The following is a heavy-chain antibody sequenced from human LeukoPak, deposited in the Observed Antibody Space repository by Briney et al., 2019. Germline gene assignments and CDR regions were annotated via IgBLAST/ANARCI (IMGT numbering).Heavy chain of an antibody. J-gene: IGHJ6*03. V-gene: IGHV1-18*01. CDR3: ARVGVRSSGWYSYYYYYMDV. Sequence: GASVKVSCKASGYTFTSYGISWVRQAPGQGLEWMGWISAYNGNTNYAQKLQGRVTMTTDTSTSAAYMELRSLRSDDTAVYYCARVGVRSSGWYSYYYYYMDVWGKGTTVTISS. CDR1: GYTFTSYG. D-gene: IGHD6-19*01. CDR2: ISAYNGNT.